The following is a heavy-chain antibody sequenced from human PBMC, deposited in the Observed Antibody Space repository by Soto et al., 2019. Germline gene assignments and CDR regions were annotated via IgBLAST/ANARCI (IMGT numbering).Heavy chain of an antibody. CDR3: AREADSGGYRFDS. CDR2: ISKSGGGRIT. CDR1: GFTFSNYE. J-gene: IGHJ5*01. Sequence: PGGSLRLSCAATGFTFSNYEMIWVRQAPGKGLEWISYISKSGGGRITYYADSVKGRFTISRDNPNNSLFLQMNSLTAEDTAVYYCAREADSGGYRFDSWGQGTLVTVSS. D-gene: IGHD3-22*01. V-gene: IGHV3-48*03.